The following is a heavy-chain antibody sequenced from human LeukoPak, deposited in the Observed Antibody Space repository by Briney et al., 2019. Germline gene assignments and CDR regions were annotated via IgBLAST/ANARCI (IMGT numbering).Heavy chain of an antibody. V-gene: IGHV4-34*01. CDR3: ARGGDDILTGPTPLY. Sequence: SETLSLTCAVYGGSFSDYYWSWIRQPPGKGLEWIGEINHSGSTNYNTSLKSRVTISVDTSKNQFSLKLSSVTAADTAVYYCARGGDDILTGPTPLYWGQGTLVTVSS. J-gene: IGHJ4*02. D-gene: IGHD3-9*01. CDR2: INHSGST. CDR1: GGSFSDYY.